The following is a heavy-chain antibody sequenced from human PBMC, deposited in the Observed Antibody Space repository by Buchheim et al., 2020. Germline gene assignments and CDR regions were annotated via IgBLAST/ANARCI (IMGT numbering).Heavy chain of an antibody. D-gene: IGHD3-22*01. CDR3: ARVSRITMIVVVYFDY. CDR1: GFTFSSYW. V-gene: IGHV3-7*01. J-gene: IGHJ4*02. CDR2: IKQDGSEK. Sequence: EVQLVESGGGLVQPGGSLRLSCAASGFTFSSYWMSWVRQAPGKGLEWVANIKQDGSEKYYVDSVKGRFTISRDNAKNSLYLQMNSLRAEDSAVYYCARVSRITMIVVVYFDYWGQGTL.